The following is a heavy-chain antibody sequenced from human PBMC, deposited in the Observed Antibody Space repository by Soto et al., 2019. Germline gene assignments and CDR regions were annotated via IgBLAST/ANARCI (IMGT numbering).Heavy chain of an antibody. Sequence: QVQLRESGPGLVKASETLALTCSVSGVSLSSGGFYWSWIRLTPGKGLEWIGYMYFSGTTYHNPSLRGRLTMPVDPSKNQFSLRLTSVTAADTAVYFCARERQVAPGPPRIFLDVWGKGIQVTVSS. CDR2: MYFSGTT. CDR3: ARERQVAPGPPRIFLDV. CDR1: GVSLSSGGFY. D-gene: IGHD2-8*02. J-gene: IGHJ4*02. V-gene: IGHV4-31*03.